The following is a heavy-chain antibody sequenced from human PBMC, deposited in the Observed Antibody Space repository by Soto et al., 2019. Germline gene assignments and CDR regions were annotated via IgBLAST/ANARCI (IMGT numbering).Heavy chain of an antibody. CDR1: GFTFDDYG. CDR3: ARRRDYGDNSFYFDY. V-gene: IGHV3-20*04. Sequence: GGSLRLSCAASGFTFDDYGMSWVRQAPGKGLEWVSGINWNGGSTGYADSVKGRFTISRDNAKNSLYLRMNSLRAEDTALYYCARRRDYGDNSFYFDYWGQGTLVTVSS. CDR2: INWNGGST. J-gene: IGHJ4*02. D-gene: IGHD4-17*01.